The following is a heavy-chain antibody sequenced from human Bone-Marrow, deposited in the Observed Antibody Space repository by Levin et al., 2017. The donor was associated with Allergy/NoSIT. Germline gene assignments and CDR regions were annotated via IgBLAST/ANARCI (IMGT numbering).Heavy chain of an antibody. CDR2: IRSKAINYAT. J-gene: IGHJ6*02. CDR3: SRDHYGTMGA. Sequence: GGSLRLSCAASGFTFSGSAVHWVRQAPGKGLEWVGRIRSKAINYATEYAASGKDRFTISRDDSKNTAYLEMNSLKTEDTAIYFCSRDHYGTMGAWGHGTTVPLS. V-gene: IGHV3-73*01. CDR1: GFTFSGSA. D-gene: IGHD4-17*01.